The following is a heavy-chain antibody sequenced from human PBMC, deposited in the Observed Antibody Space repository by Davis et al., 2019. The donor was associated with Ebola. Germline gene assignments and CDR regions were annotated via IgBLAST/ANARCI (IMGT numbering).Heavy chain of an antibody. CDR3: ATLRRTITGMDDAFDI. CDR2: IYTGDSDT. J-gene: IGHJ3*02. CDR1: GNSFSSHW. D-gene: IGHD2-8*02. V-gene: IGHV5-51*01. Sequence: GESLKIFCQDSGNSFSSHWIAWVRQMPGKGLEWMGIIYTGDSDTRYSPSFRGQVTISADKSTKTAFLQWSSLKASDTAMYYCATLRRTITGMDDAFDIWGQGTMVTVSS.